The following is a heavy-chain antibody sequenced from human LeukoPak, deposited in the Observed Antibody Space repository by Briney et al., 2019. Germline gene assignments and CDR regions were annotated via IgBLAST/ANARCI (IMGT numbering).Heavy chain of an antibody. CDR3: AKGPYCSGGSCYPFDY. Sequence: GGSLRLSCAASGFTFSSYAMSWVRQAPGKGLEWVSAISGSGGSTYYADSMKGRFTISRDNSKNTLYLQMNSLRAEDTAVYYCAKGPYCSGGSCYPFDYWGQGTLVTVSS. V-gene: IGHV3-23*01. CDR1: GFTFSSYA. D-gene: IGHD2-15*01. CDR2: ISGSGGST. J-gene: IGHJ4*02.